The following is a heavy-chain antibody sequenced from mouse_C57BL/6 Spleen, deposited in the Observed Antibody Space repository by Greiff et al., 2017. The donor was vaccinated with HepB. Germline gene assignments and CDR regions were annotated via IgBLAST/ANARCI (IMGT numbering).Heavy chain of an antibody. D-gene: IGHD1-1*01. Sequence: EVMLVESGGGLVKPGGSLKLSCAASGFTFSDYGMHWVRQAPEKGLEWVAYISSGSSTIYYADTVKGRFTISRDNAKNTLFLQMTSLRSEDTAMYYCARHDYYGSSYQYFDVRGTGTTVTVSS. CDR3: ARHDYYGSSYQYFDV. CDR2: ISSGSSTI. J-gene: IGHJ1*03. CDR1: GFTFSDYG. V-gene: IGHV5-17*01.